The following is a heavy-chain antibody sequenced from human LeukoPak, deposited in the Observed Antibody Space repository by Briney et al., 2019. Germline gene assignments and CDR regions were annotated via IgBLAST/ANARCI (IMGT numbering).Heavy chain of an antibody. CDR2: IYTSGST. CDR1: GASISSGSYY. J-gene: IGHJ6*02. V-gene: IGHV4-61*02. CDR3: ARSGIAAAGYYYYGLDV. Sequence: SQTLSLTCTVSGASISSGSYYWSWIRQPAGKGLEWIGRIYTSGSTNYNPSLKSRVTISVHTSKNQFSLKLSSVTAADTAVYYCARSGIAAAGYYYYGLDVWGQGTTVTVSS. D-gene: IGHD6-13*01.